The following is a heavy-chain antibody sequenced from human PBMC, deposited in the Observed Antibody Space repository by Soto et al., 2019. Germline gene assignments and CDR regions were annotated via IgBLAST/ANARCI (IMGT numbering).Heavy chain of an antibody. CDR1: GFTFSSYS. V-gene: IGHV3-21*04. CDR2: ISSSSSYI. J-gene: IGHJ3*02. CDR3: AKDFPKPYYDFWSWARIAFDI. D-gene: IGHD3-3*01. Sequence: EVQLVESGGGLVKPGGSLRLSCAASGFTFSSYSMNWVRQAPGKGLEWVSSISSSSSYIYYADSVKGRFTISRDNAKNTLYLQMNSLRAEDTAVYYCAKDFPKPYYDFWSWARIAFDIWGQGTMVTVSS.